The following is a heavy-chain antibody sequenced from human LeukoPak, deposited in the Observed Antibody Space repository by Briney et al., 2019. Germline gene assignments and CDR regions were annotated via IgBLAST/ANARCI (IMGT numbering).Heavy chain of an antibody. Sequence: GGSLRLSCAASGFTFSSYGMHWVRQAPGKGLEWVAVISYDGSSKYYADSVKGRFTISRDNSKNTLYLQMNSLRAEDTAVYYCARDPVHTAILPVDYWGQGTLVTVSS. D-gene: IGHD5-18*01. CDR3: ARDPVHTAILPVDY. V-gene: IGHV3-30*03. CDR2: ISYDGSSK. CDR1: GFTFSSYG. J-gene: IGHJ4*02.